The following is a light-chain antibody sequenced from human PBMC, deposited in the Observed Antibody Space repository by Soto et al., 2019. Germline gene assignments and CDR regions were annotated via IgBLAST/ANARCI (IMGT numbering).Light chain of an antibody. V-gene: IGKV3-20*01. CDR3: QQYGSSST. CDR2: GAA. Sequence: EMVLTQSPGTLSLSPGERATLSRRASQSVRGSYLAWYQQKPGQAPRLLIFGAASRATGIPDRFSGRGSGTDFTLTISRLEPEDFAVYYCQQYGSSSTFGQGTKVDIK. CDR1: QSVRGSY. J-gene: IGKJ1*01.